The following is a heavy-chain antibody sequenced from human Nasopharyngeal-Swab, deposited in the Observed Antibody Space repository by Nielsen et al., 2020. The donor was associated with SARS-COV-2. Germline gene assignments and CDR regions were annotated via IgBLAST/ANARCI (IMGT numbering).Heavy chain of an antibody. V-gene: IGHV4-39*01. D-gene: IGHD4-17*01. J-gene: IGHJ4*02. CDR2: IYYSRST. Sequence: WIRQPPGKGLEWIGSIYYSRSTYYNPSLKSRVTISVDTSKNQFSLKLSSVTAADTAAYYCASHDYGDYGVVDYWGQGTLVTVSS. CDR3: ASHDYGDYGVVDY.